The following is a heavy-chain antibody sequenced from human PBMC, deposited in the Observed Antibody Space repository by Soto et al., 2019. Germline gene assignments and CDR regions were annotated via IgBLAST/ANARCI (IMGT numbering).Heavy chain of an antibody. Sequence: GGSLRLSCAASGFTFSSYAMHWVRQAPGKGLEYVSAISSNGGSTYYANSVKGRFTISRDNSKNTLYLQMGSLRAEDMAVYYCARDEFKRGVRGVKYYYYYYMDVWGKGTTVTVSS. V-gene: IGHV3-64*01. CDR3: ARDEFKRGVRGVKYYYYYYMDV. D-gene: IGHD3-10*01. J-gene: IGHJ6*03. CDR1: GFTFSSYA. CDR2: ISSNGGST.